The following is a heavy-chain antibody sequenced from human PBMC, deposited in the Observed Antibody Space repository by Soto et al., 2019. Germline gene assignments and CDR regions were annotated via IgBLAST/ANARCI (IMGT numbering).Heavy chain of an antibody. CDR2: IYHSGST. CDR1: GGSISSSNW. CDR3: ARDLGYCSGGSCYYFDY. D-gene: IGHD2-15*01. J-gene: IGHJ4*02. V-gene: IGHV4-4*02. Sequence: SETLSLTCAVSGGSISSSNWWSWVRQPPGKGLEWIGEIYHSGSTNYNPSLKSRVTISVDKSKNQFSLKLSSVTAADTAVYYCARDLGYCSGGSCYYFDYWGQGTLVTVSS.